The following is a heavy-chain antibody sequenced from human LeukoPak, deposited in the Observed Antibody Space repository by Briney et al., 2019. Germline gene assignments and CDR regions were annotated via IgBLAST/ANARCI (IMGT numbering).Heavy chain of an antibody. CDR2: ISAYNGNT. CDR1: GYTFTSYG. Sequence: GASVKVSCKASGYTFTSYGISWVRQAPGQGLEWMGWISAYNGNTNYAQKLQGRVTMTTDTSTSTAYMELRSLRSDDTAVYYCARDKNDFWSGYWEDYYYYGMDVWGQGTTVTVSS. V-gene: IGHV1-18*01. CDR3: ARDKNDFWSGYWEDYYYYGMDV. J-gene: IGHJ6*02. D-gene: IGHD3-3*01.